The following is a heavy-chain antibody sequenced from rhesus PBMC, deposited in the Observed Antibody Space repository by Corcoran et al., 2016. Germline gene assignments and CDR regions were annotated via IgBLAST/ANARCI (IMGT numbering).Heavy chain of an antibody. CDR2: IFGSIGST. V-gene: IGHV4S7*01. D-gene: IGHD3-3*01. CDR1: GGSISGGYG. J-gene: IGHJ2*01. CDR3: ARVTIFGLVVNWYFDL. Sequence: QVQLQESGPGLVKPSETLSLTCAVPGGSISGGYGWSWIRQPPGKGLEWIGHIFGSIGSTYYNPSLKSRVTISRDTSKNQFSLKLSSVTAADTAVYYCARVTIFGLVVNWYFDLWGPGTPITISS.